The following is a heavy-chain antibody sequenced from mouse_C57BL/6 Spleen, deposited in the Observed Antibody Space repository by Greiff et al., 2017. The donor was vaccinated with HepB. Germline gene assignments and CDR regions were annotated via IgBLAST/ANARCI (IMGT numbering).Heavy chain of an antibody. CDR2: INPNYGTT. J-gene: IGHJ1*03. CDR1: GYSFTDYN. V-gene: IGHV1-39*01. D-gene: IGHD2-1*01. CDR3: AGREWLWYEGYFDV. Sequence: VQLKESGPELVKPGASVKISCKASGYSFTDYNMNWVKQSNGKSLEWIGVINPNYGTTSYNQKFKGKATLTVDQSSSTAYMQLNSLTAEDSAVYYCAGREWLWYEGYFDVWGTGTTVTVSS.